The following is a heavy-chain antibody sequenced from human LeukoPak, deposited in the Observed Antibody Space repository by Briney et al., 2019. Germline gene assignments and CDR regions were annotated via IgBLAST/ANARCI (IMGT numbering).Heavy chain of an antibody. Sequence: GGSLRLSCATSGFTFNNYGMHRVRQTPGKGLEWVAAIWYDGTTRFYADSVKGRFTISRDNSKNTLHLQMNSLRVEDTAVYYCARDSAGTVDYWGQGILVTVSS. CDR3: ARDSAGTVDY. CDR2: IWYDGTTR. CDR1: GFTFNNYG. D-gene: IGHD6-13*01. V-gene: IGHV3-33*01. J-gene: IGHJ4*02.